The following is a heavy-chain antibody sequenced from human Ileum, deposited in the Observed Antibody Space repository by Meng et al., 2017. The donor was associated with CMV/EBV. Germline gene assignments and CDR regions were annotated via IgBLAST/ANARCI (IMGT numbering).Heavy chain of an antibody. Sequence: SVKVSCKASGGTFSSYAISWVRQAPGQGLEWMGGIIPIFGTANYAQKFQGRVTITTDESTSTAYMELSSLRSEDTAVYYCARRGGYCSSTSCYMGPWYYYGMDVWGQGTMVTVSS. CDR2: IIPIFGTA. V-gene: IGHV1-69*05. D-gene: IGHD2-2*02. J-gene: IGHJ6*02. CDR1: GGTFSSYA. CDR3: ARRGGYCSSTSCYMGPWYYYGMDV.